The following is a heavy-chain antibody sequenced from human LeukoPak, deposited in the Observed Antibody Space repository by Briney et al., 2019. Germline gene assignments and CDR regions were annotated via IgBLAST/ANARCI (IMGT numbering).Heavy chain of an antibody. J-gene: IGHJ4*02. V-gene: IGHV3-9*01. CDR1: GFTFGDYA. CDR2: ISWNSGSI. CDR3: AKDMGPRLKGVGISPFGY. Sequence: GGSLGLSCAASGFTFGDYALHWVRQLPGKGLEWVSGISWNSGSIGYADSVKGRFTISRDNAKNSLYLQMNSLRAEDTALYYCAKDMGPRLKGVGISPFGYWGQGTLVTVSS. D-gene: IGHD2/OR15-2a*01.